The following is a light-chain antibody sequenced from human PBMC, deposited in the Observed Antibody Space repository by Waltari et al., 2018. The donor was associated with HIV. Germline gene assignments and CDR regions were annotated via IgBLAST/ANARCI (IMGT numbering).Light chain of an antibody. V-gene: IGKV3-11*01. CDR3: QQRSKWPPLT. Sequence: DIVFTQSPDTLSSSPGERATLSCRASQRLPIYFDWYQQKPGQATRRLIYDASNRAAGIPARFSGSGSGTDFTLTISSREPEDFAVYYCQQRSKWPPLTFGGGTKVEIK. CDR2: DAS. CDR1: QRLPIY. J-gene: IGKJ4*01.